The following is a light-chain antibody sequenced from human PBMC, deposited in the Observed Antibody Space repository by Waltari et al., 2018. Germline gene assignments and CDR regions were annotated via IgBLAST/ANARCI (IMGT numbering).Light chain of an antibody. Sequence: DIQVTQSPSTLSASVGDRVTITCRASQSIVVWLAWYQQKPGKAPILLIYKASYLESGVPSRFSVSASGTAFTLTISSLQADDFATYYCLQYNSYPWTFGQGTTVEIK. V-gene: IGKV1-5*03. J-gene: IGKJ1*01. CDR2: KAS. CDR1: QSIVVW. CDR3: LQYNSYPWT.